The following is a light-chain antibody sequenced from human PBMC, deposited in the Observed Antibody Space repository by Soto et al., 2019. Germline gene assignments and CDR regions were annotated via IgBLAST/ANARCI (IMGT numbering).Light chain of an antibody. J-gene: IGKJ1*01. CDR1: QTVSSS. CDR3: QQYGSSGT. CDR2: EAS. V-gene: IGKV3-11*01. Sequence: EIVLTQSPDTLSLSPGKRATLSCKASQTVSSSLAWYQQKPGQAPRLLIYEASNRATGIPARFSGSGSGADFTLTISSLEPEDFAVYYCQQYGSSGTFGQGTKVDIK.